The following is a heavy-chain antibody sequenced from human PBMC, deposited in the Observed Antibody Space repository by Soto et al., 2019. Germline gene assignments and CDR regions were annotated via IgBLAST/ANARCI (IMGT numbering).Heavy chain of an antibody. J-gene: IGHJ4*02. D-gene: IGHD5-12*01. CDR2: IWYDGSNK. CDR1: GFTFSSYG. V-gene: IGHV3-33*01. CDR3: ARERDDYSGYDFDKYFDY. Sequence: PGGSLRLSCAASGFTFSSYGMHWVRQAPGKGLEWVAVIWYDGSNKYYADSVKGQFTISRDNSKNTLYLQMNSLRAEDTAVYYCARERDDYSGYDFDKYFDYWGQGTLVTVSS.